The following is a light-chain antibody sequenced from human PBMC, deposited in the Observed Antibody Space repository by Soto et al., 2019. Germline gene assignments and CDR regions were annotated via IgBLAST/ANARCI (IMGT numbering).Light chain of an antibody. V-gene: IGKV3-20*01. CDR2: GAS. J-gene: IGKJ1*01. CDR3: QQYGTSLRT. Sequence: EIVLTQSPGTLSLSPGEGATLSCRASQPVSSNYLAWYQHKPGQAPRLLIYGASSRATGIPDRFSGSGSGTDFTLTISRLEPEDFAVYYCQQYGTSLRTFGQGTKVDIK. CDR1: QPVSSNY.